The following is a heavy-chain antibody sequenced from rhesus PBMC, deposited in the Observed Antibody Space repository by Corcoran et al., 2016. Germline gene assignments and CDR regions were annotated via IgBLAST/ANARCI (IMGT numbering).Heavy chain of an antibody. J-gene: IGHJ5-1*01. V-gene: IGHV4S11*01. CDR1: GDSVSSYP. Sequence: QVQLQESGPGLVKPLETLSLTCAVSGDSVSSYPWSWVRQPPGKGLEWLGYISGSGGGTNYHPSLKSRVTLSVDTSRNQFALKLNAVTAADTAVYYCAKYHGSENDWRYNRFDVWGAGVLVTVSS. CDR3: AKYHGSENDWRYNRFDV. D-gene: IGHD1-14*01. CDR2: ISGSGGGT.